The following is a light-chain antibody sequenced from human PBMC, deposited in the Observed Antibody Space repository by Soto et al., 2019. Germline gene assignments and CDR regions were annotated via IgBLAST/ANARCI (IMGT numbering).Light chain of an antibody. Sequence: QAVVTQPPSVSGAPGQRVTISCTGSSSNIGAGYDLHWYQQLPGTAPKLLIYDNTNRPSGVPDRFSGSKSGTSASLAITGLQAEDEADYYCQSYDTSLRAYVFGTGTQLTVL. CDR3: QSYDTSLRAYV. CDR2: DNT. V-gene: IGLV1-40*01. J-gene: IGLJ1*01. CDR1: SSNIGAGYD.